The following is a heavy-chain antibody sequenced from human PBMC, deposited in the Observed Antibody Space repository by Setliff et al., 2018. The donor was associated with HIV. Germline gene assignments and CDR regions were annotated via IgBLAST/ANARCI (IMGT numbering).Heavy chain of an antibody. V-gene: IGHV4-31*03. D-gene: IGHD3-10*01. CDR3: ARRIPLRQWMVPGDSFDV. CDR2: IYYSGST. J-gene: IGHJ3*01. Sequence: SETLSLTCTVSGDSINSGNYYWSWIRQHPGKGLEWIGYIYYSGSTYYSPSLKSRVTISEDTSKNQFSLKMRSVTAADTAVYYCARRIPLRQWMVPGDSFDVWGRGTKVTVSS. CDR1: GDSINSGNYY.